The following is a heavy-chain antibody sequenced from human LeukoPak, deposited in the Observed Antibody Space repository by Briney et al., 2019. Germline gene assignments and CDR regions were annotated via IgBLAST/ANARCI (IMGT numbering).Heavy chain of an antibody. CDR3: ARGAPLPHSIVGGTGYFDY. CDR2: IYSGGST. J-gene: IGHJ4*02. D-gene: IGHD1-26*01. CDR1: GFTVSSNY. V-gene: IGHV3-66*01. Sequence: GGSLRLSCAASGFTVSSNYMSWVRQAPGKGLEWVSVIYSGGSTYYADSVKGRFTISRDNSKNTLYLQMNSLRAEDTAVYYCARGAPLPHSIVGGTGYFDYWGQGTLVTVSS.